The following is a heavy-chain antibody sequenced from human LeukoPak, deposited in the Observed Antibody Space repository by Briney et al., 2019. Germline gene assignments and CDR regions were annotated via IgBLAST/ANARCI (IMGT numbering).Heavy chain of an antibody. V-gene: IGHV1-2*02. Sequence: ASVTVSCKTSGYTFNDYYLHWVRQAPGQGLEWMGWINPNSGRTNYAPKFQGRVTLTTDTSISTAYMELSSLIYGDTALYYCARDSSDILTGYYHFWGQGTLVTVSS. CDR2: INPNSGRT. CDR3: ARDSSDILTGYYHF. J-gene: IGHJ4*02. CDR1: GYTFNDYY. D-gene: IGHD3-9*01.